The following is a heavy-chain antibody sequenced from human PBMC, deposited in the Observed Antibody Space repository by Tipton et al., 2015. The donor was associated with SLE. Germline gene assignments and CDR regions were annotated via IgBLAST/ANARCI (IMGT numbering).Heavy chain of an antibody. Sequence: LRLSCTVSGGSISSYYWSWIRQPPGKGLEWIGYIYYSGSTNYNPSLKSRVTLSVDTSKNQFSLKLSSVAAADTAVYYCARFIAVAGIAEYFQHWGQGTLVTVSS. CDR3: ARFIAVAGIAEYFQH. J-gene: IGHJ1*01. CDR2: IYYSGST. V-gene: IGHV4-59*08. CDR1: GGSISSYY. D-gene: IGHD6-19*01.